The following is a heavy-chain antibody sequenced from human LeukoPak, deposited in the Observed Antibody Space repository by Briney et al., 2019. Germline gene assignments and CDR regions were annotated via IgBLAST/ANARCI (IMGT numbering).Heavy chain of an antibody. D-gene: IGHD3-10*01. V-gene: IGHV3-13*01. Sequence: LSCAAXGXTFIXXXXXWVXXXXXXXXXXVXXXXTAGGTYYAGSVKGRFTISRENAKNSLSLQMNSLRAGDTAVYYCARRRYGLGSYXXASDIWGQGTXVXXXX. CDR1: GXTFIXXX. CDR3: ARRRYGLGSYXXASDI. CDR2: XXTAGGT. J-gene: IGHJ3*02.